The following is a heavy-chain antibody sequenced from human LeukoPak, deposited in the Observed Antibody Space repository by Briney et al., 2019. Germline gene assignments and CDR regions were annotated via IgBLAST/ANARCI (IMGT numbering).Heavy chain of an antibody. V-gene: IGHV5-51*01. Sequence: AGESLKISCKGSGYSFTSYWIGWVRQMPGKGLEWMGIIYPGDSDTRYSPFFKGQVTISADKSISTAYLQWSSLNASDTAMYYCARHPNYYDSSGYYSVYYFDYWGQGTLVTVSS. D-gene: IGHD3-22*01. CDR1: GYSFTSYW. CDR2: IYPGDSDT. J-gene: IGHJ4*02. CDR3: ARHPNYYDSSGYYSVYYFDY.